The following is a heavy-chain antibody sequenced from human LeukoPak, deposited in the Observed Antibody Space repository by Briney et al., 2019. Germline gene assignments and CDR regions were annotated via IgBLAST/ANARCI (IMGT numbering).Heavy chain of an antibody. CDR3: AKDLYCSGGSCYVGSKGYYGMDV. V-gene: IGHV3-23*01. CDR1: GFTFSSYA. J-gene: IGHJ6*02. Sequence: PGGSLTLSCAASGFTFSSYAMSWVRQAPGKGLEWVSAISGSGGSTYYADSVKGRFTISRDNSKNTLYLQMNSLRAEDTAVYYCAKDLYCSGGSCYVGSKGYYGMDVWGQGTTVTVSS. CDR2: ISGSGGST. D-gene: IGHD2-15*01.